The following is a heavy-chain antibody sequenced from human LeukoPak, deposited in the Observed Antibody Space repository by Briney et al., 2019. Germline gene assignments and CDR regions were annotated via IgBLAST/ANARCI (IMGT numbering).Heavy chain of an antibody. CDR2: ISHIGRT. Sequence: SETLSLTCAVSGDSFSSHYWTWIRQSPGTGLEWIGYISHIGRTNYNPSLKSRVTISIDTSKNQFFLNLRSVTAADTAVYYCARDLVTVTKGFDIWGQGTMVSVSS. CDR3: ARDLVTVTKGFDI. J-gene: IGHJ3*02. V-gene: IGHV4-59*11. CDR1: GDSFSSHY. D-gene: IGHD4-17*01.